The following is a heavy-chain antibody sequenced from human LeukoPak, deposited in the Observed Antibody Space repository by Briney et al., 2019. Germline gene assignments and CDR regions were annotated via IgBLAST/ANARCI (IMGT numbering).Heavy chain of an antibody. CDR2: INHSGST. V-gene: IGHV4-34*01. D-gene: IGHD2-2*02. Sequence: PGGSLRLSCAASGFTFSSYAMSWVRQPPGKGLEWIGEINHSGSTNYNPSLKSRVTISVDTSKNQFSLKLSSVTAADTAVYYCARVRGYCSSTSCYMRPTVFFDYWGQGTLVTVSS. J-gene: IGHJ4*02. CDR1: GFTFSSYA. CDR3: ARVRGYCSSTSCYMRPTVFFDY.